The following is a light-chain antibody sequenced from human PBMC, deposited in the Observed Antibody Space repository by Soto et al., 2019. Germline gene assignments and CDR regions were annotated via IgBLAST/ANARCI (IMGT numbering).Light chain of an antibody. CDR3: HQRQSWPRT. CDR1: QSVSSSY. J-gene: IGKJ1*01. Sequence: EIVLPQSPGTLSLSPGERATLSCRASQSVSSSYLAWYQQKPGQAPRLLIYDASNRATGIPARFSGSGSGTDFTLTISSLEPEDFAIYYCHQRQSWPRTFGQGTKVDIK. V-gene: IGKV3D-20*02. CDR2: DAS.